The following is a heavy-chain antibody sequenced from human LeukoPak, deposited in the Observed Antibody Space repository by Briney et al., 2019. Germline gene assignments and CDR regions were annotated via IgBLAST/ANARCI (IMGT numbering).Heavy chain of an antibody. CDR1: GFTFSSYW. CDR2: IKQDGSEK. Sequence: GGSLRLSCAASGFTFSSYWMSWVRQAPGKGLEWVADIKQDGSEKYYVDSVKGRFTISRDNAKNSLYLQMNSLRAEDTAVHYCARDKGSSWYNYYYYYMDVWGKGTTVTVSS. D-gene: IGHD6-13*01. J-gene: IGHJ6*03. V-gene: IGHV3-7*01. CDR3: ARDKGSSWYNYYYYYMDV.